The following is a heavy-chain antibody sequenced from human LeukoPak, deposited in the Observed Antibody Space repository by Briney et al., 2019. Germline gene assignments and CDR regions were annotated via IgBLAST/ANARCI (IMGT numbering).Heavy chain of an antibody. CDR3: ARGGRDGSFDY. CDR1: GFTFSSYS. CDR2: ISSSTI. D-gene: IGHD5-24*01. V-gene: IGHV3-48*01. Sequence: GGSLRLSCAASGFTFSSYSMIWVRQAPGKGLEWVSCISSSTIYYADSVKGRFTISRDNAKNSLYLQMNSLRAEDTAVYYCARGGRDGSFDYWGQGTLVTVSS. J-gene: IGHJ4*02.